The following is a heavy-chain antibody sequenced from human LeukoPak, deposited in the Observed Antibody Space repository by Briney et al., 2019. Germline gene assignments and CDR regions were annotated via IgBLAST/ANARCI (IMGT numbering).Heavy chain of an antibody. CDR2: IYTSGST. Sequence: SETLSLTCTVSGGSISSYYWSWIRQPAGKGLEWIGRIYTSGSTNYNPSLKSRVTMSVDTSKNQFSLKLSSVTAADTAVYYCARVGSGHSSSWYSLDYWGQGTLVTVSS. CDR1: GGSISSYY. J-gene: IGHJ4*02. CDR3: ARVGSGHSSSWYSLDY. V-gene: IGHV4-4*07. D-gene: IGHD6-13*01.